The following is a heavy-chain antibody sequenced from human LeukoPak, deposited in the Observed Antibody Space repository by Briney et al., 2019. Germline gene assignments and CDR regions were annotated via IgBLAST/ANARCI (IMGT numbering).Heavy chain of an antibody. D-gene: IGHD3-22*01. Sequence: GASVKVSCKASGYTFTSYGISWVRQAPRQGLEWMGWISAYNGNTNYAQKLQGRVTMTTDTSTSTAYMELRSLRSDDTAVYYCARDRSLDSSTYYDSSGYVYWGQGTLVTVSS. CDR3: ARDRSLDSSTYYDSSGYVY. J-gene: IGHJ4*02. CDR2: ISAYNGNT. V-gene: IGHV1-18*01. CDR1: GYTFTSYG.